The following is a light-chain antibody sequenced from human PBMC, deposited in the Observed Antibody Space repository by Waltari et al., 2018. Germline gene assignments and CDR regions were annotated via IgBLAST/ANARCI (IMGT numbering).Light chain of an antibody. CDR1: RSDVGGYNF. Sequence: QSALTQPRSVSGSPGQSVTISCPGTRSDVGGYNFVSWYQQHPGTAPQLIISDVNKRPAGVPDRFSGSKSGNTASLTISGLQAEDEADYYCSSYAGNYVAFGGGTKLTVL. CDR3: SSYAGNYVA. V-gene: IGLV2-11*01. J-gene: IGLJ2*01. CDR2: DVN.